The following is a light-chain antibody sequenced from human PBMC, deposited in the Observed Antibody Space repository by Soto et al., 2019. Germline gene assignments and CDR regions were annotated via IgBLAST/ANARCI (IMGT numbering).Light chain of an antibody. CDR2: KAS. CDR3: QQYNSYSLT. J-gene: IGKJ1*01. Sequence: DIQMTQSPSTLSASVGDRVTITCRASQSISSWLAWYQQKPGKAPKLLIYKASSLESGVPSGFSGSGSGTEFTLTISSLQPDDFATYYCQQYNSYSLTFGQGTKVDIK. CDR1: QSISSW. V-gene: IGKV1-5*03.